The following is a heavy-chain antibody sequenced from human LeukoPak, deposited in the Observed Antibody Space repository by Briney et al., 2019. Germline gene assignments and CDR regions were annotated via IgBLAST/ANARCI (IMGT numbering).Heavy chain of an antibody. D-gene: IGHD2-8*02. CDR3: AKYYTDHTKYFVVDH. Sequence: PSETLSLTCTVSGGSISSGGYYWSWIRQHPGTGLEWIGNIYYSGSTFYNPSLKSRLTISVDTSKNQFSLKLRSVTAADTAVYYCAKYYTDHTKYFVVDHWGQGTLVTVSS. V-gene: IGHV4-31*03. J-gene: IGHJ4*02. CDR1: GGSISSGGYY. CDR2: IYYSGST.